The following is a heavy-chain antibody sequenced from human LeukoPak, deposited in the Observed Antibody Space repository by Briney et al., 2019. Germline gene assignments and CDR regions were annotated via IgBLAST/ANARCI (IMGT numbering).Heavy chain of an antibody. J-gene: IGHJ4*02. CDR3: ARFEVYYDFWSGYPYYFDY. CDR2: IYYSGST. CDR1: GGSISSSSHY. D-gene: IGHD3-3*01. V-gene: IGHV4-39*01. Sequence: SETLSLTCTVSGGSISSSSHYWGWIRQPPGKGLEWIGSIYYSGSTYYNPSLKSRVTISVDTSKNQFSLKLSSVTAADTAVYYCARFEVYYDFWSGYPYYFDYWGQGTLVTVSS.